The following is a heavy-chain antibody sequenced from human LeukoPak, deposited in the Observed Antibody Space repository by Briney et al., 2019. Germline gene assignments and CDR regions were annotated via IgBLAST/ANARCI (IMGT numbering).Heavy chain of an antibody. CDR3: ARASIYMVRGELVYYFDF. CDR1: GFTFSSYE. D-gene: IGHD3-10*01. CDR2: ISSSGSTK. V-gene: IGHV3-48*03. Sequence: GGSLRLSCAASGFTFSSYEMNWVRQAPGKGLEWVSYISSSGSTKYYADSVKGRFTISRDNAKNSLYLQMNIPRAEHTAVYYCARASIYMVRGELVYYFDFWGQGTLVTVSS. J-gene: IGHJ4*02.